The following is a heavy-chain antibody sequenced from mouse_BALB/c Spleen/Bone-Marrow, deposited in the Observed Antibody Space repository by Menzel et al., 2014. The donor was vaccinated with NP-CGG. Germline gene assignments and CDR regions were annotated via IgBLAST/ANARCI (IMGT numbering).Heavy chain of an antibody. V-gene: IGHV1-7*01. CDR1: GYTFTTHW. Sequence: QVQLQQSGTELAKPGASVKMSCKASGYTFTTHWMHWVKQRPGQGLEWIGYINPSTGYTDYNQKFKDKATLTADKSSSTAYMQLISLTSEDSAVYYCVRSDYWGRGTTLTVSS. J-gene: IGHJ2*01. CDR3: VRSDY. CDR2: INPSTGYT.